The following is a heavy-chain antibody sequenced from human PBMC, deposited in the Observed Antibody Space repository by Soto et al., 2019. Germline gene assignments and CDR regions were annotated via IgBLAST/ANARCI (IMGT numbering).Heavy chain of an antibody. CDR2: IYYSGST. D-gene: IGHD3-16*01. CDR1: GGSISSGDYY. V-gene: IGHV4-30-4*01. Sequence: QVQLQESGPGLVKPSQTLSLTCTVSGGSISSGDYYWSWIRQPPGKGLEWIGFIYYSGSTYYNPSLKSRVTISVDTSKNQFSLKLSSVTAADTAVYYCARVGGRAPCWFDPWGQGTLVTVSS. J-gene: IGHJ5*02. CDR3: ARVGGRAPCWFDP.